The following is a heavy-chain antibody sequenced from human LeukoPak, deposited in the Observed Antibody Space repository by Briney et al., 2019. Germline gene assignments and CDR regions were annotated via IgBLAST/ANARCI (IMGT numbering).Heavy chain of an antibody. CDR2: INHSGST. D-gene: IGHD2-8*02. CDR3: ARHVLEISGWWYFDL. CDR1: GGSFSGYY. V-gene: IGHV4-34*01. Sequence: SETLSLTCAVYGGSFSGYYWSWIRQPPGKGLEWIGEINHSGSTNYNPSLKSRVTISIDTSKNQFSLKLTSVTAADTAVYYCARHVLEISGWWYFDLWGRGTLVTVS. J-gene: IGHJ2*01.